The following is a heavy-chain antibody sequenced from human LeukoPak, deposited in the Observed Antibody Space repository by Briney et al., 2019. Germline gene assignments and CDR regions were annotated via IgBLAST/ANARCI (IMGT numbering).Heavy chain of an antibody. V-gene: IGHV3-30*02. CDR3: ARDWKGDYFDY. CDR2: IRSDGSDK. J-gene: IGHJ4*02. CDR1: GSTFSNYG. Sequence: GGSLRLSCAASGSTFSNYGMHWVRQAPGKGLEWVAFIRSDGSDKYYADSVKGRFTISRDSSKNTLYLQMNSLRAEDTAVYYCARDWKGDYFDYWGQGTLVTVSS. D-gene: IGHD1-1*01.